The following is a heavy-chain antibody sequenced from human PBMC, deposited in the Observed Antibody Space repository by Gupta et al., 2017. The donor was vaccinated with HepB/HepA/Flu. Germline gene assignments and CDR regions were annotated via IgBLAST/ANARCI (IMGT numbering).Heavy chain of an antibody. CDR1: SGSFSSTYS. D-gene: IGHD3-10*01. V-gene: IGHV4-39*01. CDR3: EGESGDTFFM. CDR2: VSITGST. J-gene: IGHJ3*02. Sequence: QLQLQESGPGLVKPSETLSLTCSVSSGSFSSTYSWGWIRQPPGKGLEWIGTVSITGSTNSNPSLKDRVTISIDTSTTLSSLNLRSVTAADTAVYYCEGESGDTFFMWGQGTMVTVSS.